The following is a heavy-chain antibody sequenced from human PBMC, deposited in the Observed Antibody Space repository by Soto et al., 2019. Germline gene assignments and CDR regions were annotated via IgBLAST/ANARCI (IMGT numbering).Heavy chain of an antibody. J-gene: IGHJ5*02. CDR3: ARLVDTAMFS. CDR1: GDSITSNSYF. D-gene: IGHD5-18*01. V-gene: IGHV4-39*01. CDR2: IYYSGTT. Sequence: SETLSLTCTVSGDSITSNSYFWAWIRQPPGKGLEWIGSIYYSGTTYYNQSLKNRVTISVDTSKNQFSLKLSSVTAADTAVYYCARLVDTAMFSWGQGTLVTVSS.